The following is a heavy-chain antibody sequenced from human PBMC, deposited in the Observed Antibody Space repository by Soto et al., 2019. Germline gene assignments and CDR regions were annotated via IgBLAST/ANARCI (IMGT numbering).Heavy chain of an antibody. CDR2: ISAYNGNT. J-gene: IGHJ5*02. D-gene: IGHD2-2*01. Sequence: ASVKVSCKASGYTFTSYGIILVRQGPGQRLEWMGWISAYNGNTNYAQKLQGRVTMTTDTSTSTAYMELRSLRSDDTAVYYCARVPGYCSSTSCYAGSWFDPWGQGTLVTVSS. CDR1: GYTFTSYG. V-gene: IGHV1-18*01. CDR3: ARVPGYCSSTSCYAGSWFDP.